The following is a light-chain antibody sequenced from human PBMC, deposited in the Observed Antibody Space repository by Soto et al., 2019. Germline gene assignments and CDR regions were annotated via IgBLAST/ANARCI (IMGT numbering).Light chain of an antibody. J-gene: IGKJ4*01. CDR3: QQSYYTPHT. CDR2: AAS. V-gene: IGKV1-9*01. Sequence: DIQITQSQPFLSASLLDRVSIXGRASQGISSYLAWYQQKPGKAPKLLIYAASTLQSGVPSRFSGSGSGTEFTLTISSLQPEDFATYYCQQSYYTPHTFGGGTKVDIK. CDR1: QGISSY.